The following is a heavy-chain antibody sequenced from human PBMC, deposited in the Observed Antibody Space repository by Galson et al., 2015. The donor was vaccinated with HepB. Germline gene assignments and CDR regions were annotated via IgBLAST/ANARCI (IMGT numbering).Heavy chain of an antibody. CDR1: GFTFSSYA. Sequence: SLRLSCAASGFTFSSYAMHWVRQAPGKGLEWVAVISYDGSNKYYADSVKGRFTISRDNSKNTLYLQMNSLRAEDTAVYYCARDQMRSYDFLTGYYRPAHFDYWGQGTLVTVSS. CDR2: ISYDGSNK. J-gene: IGHJ4*02. D-gene: IGHD3-9*01. CDR3: ARDQMRSYDFLTGYYRPAHFDY. V-gene: IGHV3-30-3*01.